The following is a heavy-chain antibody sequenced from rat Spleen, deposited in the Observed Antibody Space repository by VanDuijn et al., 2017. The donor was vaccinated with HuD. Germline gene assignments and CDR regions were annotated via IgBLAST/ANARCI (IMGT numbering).Heavy chain of an antibody. CDR1: GFTFRNFD. V-gene: IGHV5S23*01. CDR3: VRQDTSGYSNWFAY. J-gene: IGHJ3*01. Sequence: EVQLVESDGGLVQPGRSLKLSCEASGFTFRNFDMAWVRQAPTKGLEWVASISPSGVTYYRDSVKGRFTVSRENAKSTLYFLMDSLRSEDTATYYCVRQDTSGYSNWFAYWGQGTLVTVSS. CDR2: ISPSGVT. D-gene: IGHD4-3*01.